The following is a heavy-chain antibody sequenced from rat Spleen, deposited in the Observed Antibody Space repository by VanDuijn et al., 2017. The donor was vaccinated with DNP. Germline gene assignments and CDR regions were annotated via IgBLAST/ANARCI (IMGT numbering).Heavy chain of an antibody. D-gene: IGHD1-12*02. CDR2: MWSDGDT. CDR3: ARDDRSYAHVFDY. J-gene: IGHJ2*01. Sequence: QVQLKESGPGLVQPSQTLSLTCTVSGFSLTSYHVHWVRQPPGKGLEWMGVMWSDGDTSYNSALKSRLSISRDTSKSQVFLKMSSLQTEDTATYYCARDDRSYAHVFDYWGQGVMVTVSS. CDR1: GFSLTSYH. V-gene: IGHV2-32*01.